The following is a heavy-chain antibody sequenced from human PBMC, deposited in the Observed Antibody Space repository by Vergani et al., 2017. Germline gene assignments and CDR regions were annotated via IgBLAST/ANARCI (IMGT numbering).Heavy chain of an antibody. CDR2: IIPIFGTA. CDR1: GGTFSSYA. CDR3: AXAYCGGDCYSYWYFDL. Sequence: QVQLVQSGAEVKKPGSSVKVSCKASGGTFSSYAISWVRQAPGQGLEWMGGIIPIFGTANYAQKFQGRVTITADESTSTAYMELSSLRSEDTAVYYCAXAYCGGDCYSYWYFDLWGRGTLVTVSS. J-gene: IGHJ2*01. V-gene: IGHV1-69*12. D-gene: IGHD2-21*02.